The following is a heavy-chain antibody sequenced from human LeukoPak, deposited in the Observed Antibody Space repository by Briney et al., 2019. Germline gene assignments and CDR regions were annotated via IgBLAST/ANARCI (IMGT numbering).Heavy chain of an antibody. CDR2: ISGSGGST. CDR1: GFTFSSYA. J-gene: IGHJ3*02. D-gene: IGHD3-16*01. Sequence: PGGSLRLSCAASGFTFSSYAMSWVRQAPGKGLEWVSAISGSGGSTYYADSVKGRFTISRDNPKNTLYLQMNSLRAEDTAVYYCATDLGLRYAFDIWGQGTMVTVSS. CDR3: ATDLGLRYAFDI. V-gene: IGHV3-23*01.